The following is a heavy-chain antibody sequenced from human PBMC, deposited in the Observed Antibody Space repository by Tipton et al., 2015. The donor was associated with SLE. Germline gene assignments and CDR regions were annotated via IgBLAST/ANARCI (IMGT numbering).Heavy chain of an antibody. D-gene: IGHD4-23*01. Sequence: TLPLTCTVSGGSISSSSYYWGWSRQHPGKGLEWIGSIYYSGSTYYNPSLSSRVTVSVDTSKNQFSLKLSSVTAADTAIYHCTRERLGGSSGNWFDPWGQGTLVTVSS. V-gene: IGHV4-39*07. CDR1: GGSISSSSYY. J-gene: IGHJ5*02. CDR3: TRERLGGSSGNWFDP. CDR2: IYYSGST.